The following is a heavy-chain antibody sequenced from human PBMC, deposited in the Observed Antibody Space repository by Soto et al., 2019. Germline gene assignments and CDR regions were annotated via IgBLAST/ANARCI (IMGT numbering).Heavy chain of an antibody. D-gene: IGHD3-3*01. CDR3: ARGGGVGVAGSAAFDM. Sequence: QLHLVQSGAVVKKPGASVTVSCSASGYPVTAYYMHWVRQAPGRGLEWMGGINPATGAAKYTQTFPGRVTMTRDTSTGTVFMELGGLTSGGTAGFYCARGGGVGVAGSAAFDMWGQGTLVTVSS. CDR1: GYPVTAYY. V-gene: IGHV1-2*02. CDR2: INPATGAA. J-gene: IGHJ3*02.